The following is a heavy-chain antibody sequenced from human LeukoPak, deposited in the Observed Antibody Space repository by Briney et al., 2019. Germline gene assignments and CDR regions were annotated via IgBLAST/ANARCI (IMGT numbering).Heavy chain of an antibody. J-gene: IGHJ5*02. CDR1: GGSISSYY. Sequence: SETLSRTCTGSGGSISSYYWSWIRQRAGKGLEWIGRTYTSGSTNYNPSLKRRVTMAVDTHKIQFSLKLSSVTAADTAVNYCGRQGGYYDFWSGKGGNWFDPWGQGTLVTVSS. D-gene: IGHD3-3*01. V-gene: IGHV4-4*07. CDR3: GRQGGYYDFWSGKGGNWFDP. CDR2: TYTSGST.